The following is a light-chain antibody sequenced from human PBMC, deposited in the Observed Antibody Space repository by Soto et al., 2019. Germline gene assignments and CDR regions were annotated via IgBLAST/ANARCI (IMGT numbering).Light chain of an antibody. CDR2: GAS. CDR1: QSVSSSY. V-gene: IGKV3-20*01. Sequence: EIVLTQSLGTLSLSPGEGATLSCRASQSVSSSYIAWYQQRPGQTPSLLIYGASTRATGIPDRFSGSGYGTHFTLTISRLEPGDFAVYYCQHFGGTTFTFGQGTRLEIK. J-gene: IGKJ5*01. CDR3: QHFGGTTFT.